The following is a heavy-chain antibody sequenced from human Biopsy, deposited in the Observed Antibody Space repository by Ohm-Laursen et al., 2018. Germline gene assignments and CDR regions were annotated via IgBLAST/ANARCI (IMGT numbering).Heavy chain of an antibody. CDR1: DGSISNIIHY. CDR3: ARHSFGSGRDF. V-gene: IGHV4-39*01. D-gene: IGHD3-10*01. J-gene: IGHJ4*02. CDR2: IYHTGIT. Sequence: GTLSLTCTVTDGSISNIIHYWGWIRQPLGKGLEWLGSIYHTGITDYNPPLKSRFTISVDTSNNQFSLNLSSLTAADTAVYYCARHSFGSGRDFWGQGTLVTVSS.